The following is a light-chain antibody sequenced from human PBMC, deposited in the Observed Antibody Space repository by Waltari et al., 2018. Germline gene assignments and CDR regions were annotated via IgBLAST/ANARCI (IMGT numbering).Light chain of an antibody. CDR3: QSYDNSLRGSLL. J-gene: IGLJ3*02. Sequence: QSVLTQAPSVSGAPGQRVTISCTGGASSIASLVVNWSQHLPGRVPKLLIYENTKRPAGVPGGFSGSKSGTSASLAIEGLQPEDEGDYYCQSYDNSLRGSLLFGGGTKVTV. V-gene: IGLV1-40*01. CDR2: ENT. CDR1: ASSIASLV.